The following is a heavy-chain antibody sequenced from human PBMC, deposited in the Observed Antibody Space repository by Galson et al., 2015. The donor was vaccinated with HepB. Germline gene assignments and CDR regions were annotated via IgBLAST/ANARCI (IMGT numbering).Heavy chain of an antibody. Sequence: LRLSCAASGFTFSSYAMYWVRQAPGKGLEWVALISYDGSDKYYADSVKGRFTISRDNSKNTLYLQMNSLRAEDTAVYYCAKTGDYGGNSYAFEIWGQGTMVTVSS. J-gene: IGHJ3*02. CDR3: AKTGDYGGNSYAFEI. V-gene: IGHV3-30-3*02. CDR1: GFTFSSYA. D-gene: IGHD4-23*01. CDR2: ISYDGSDK.